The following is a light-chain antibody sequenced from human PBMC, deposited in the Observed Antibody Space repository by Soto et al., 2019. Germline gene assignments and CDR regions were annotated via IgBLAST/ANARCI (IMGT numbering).Light chain of an antibody. J-gene: IGKJ5*01. CDR3: QQYGSSPT. CDR2: GAS. Sequence: EIVMTPSPGTLSLSPCERATLSSRASQSVSSSYLAWYQQKPGQAPRLLIYGASSRATGIPDRFSGSGSGTDFTLTISRLEPEDFAVYYCQQYGSSPTFGQGTRLEI. V-gene: IGKV3-20*01. CDR1: QSVSSSY.